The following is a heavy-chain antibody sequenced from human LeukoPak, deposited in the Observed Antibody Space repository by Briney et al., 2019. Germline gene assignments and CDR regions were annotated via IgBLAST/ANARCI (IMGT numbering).Heavy chain of an antibody. J-gene: IGHJ6*04. V-gene: IGHV3-48*03. CDR2: ISVSGKIT. CDR3: ARAPWWNGMDV. Sequence: GGSLTLSCAASGVTFSSYEMSWVRQAPAKGLEWGSYISVSGKITYHADSPKGRFTISSDNAKRSLYLHMNSLRADHAAVYYCARAPWWNGMDVWGTGTTVTVSS. D-gene: IGHD2-15*01. CDR1: GVTFSSYE.